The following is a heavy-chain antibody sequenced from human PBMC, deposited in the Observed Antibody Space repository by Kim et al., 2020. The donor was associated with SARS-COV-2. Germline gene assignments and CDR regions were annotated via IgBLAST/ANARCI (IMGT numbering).Heavy chain of an antibody. CDR3: ARDHPLKHIVVVPAAITRSNGMDV. V-gene: IGHV1-2*02. CDR2: INPNSGGT. CDR1: GYTFTGYY. J-gene: IGHJ6*02. Sequence: ASVKVSCKASGYTFTGYYMHWVRQAPGQGLEWMGWINPNSGGTNYAQKFQGRVTMTRDTSISTAYMELSRLRSDDTAVYYCARDHPLKHIVVVPAAITRSNGMDVWGQGTTVTVSS. D-gene: IGHD2-2*02.